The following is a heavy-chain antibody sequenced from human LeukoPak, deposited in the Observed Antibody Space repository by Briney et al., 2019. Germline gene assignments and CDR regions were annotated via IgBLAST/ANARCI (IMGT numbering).Heavy chain of an antibody. CDR1: GGSISSGGYY. Sequence: PSQTLSLTCTVSGGSISSGGYYWSWIRQHPGKGLEWIGYIYYSVSTYYNPSLKRRLTIPVDTSKNQFSLKLSSVTAADTAVYYCARDQLRGYDLNWFDPWGQGTLVTVSS. D-gene: IGHD5-12*01. CDR3: ARDQLRGYDLNWFDP. CDR2: IYYSVST. J-gene: IGHJ5*02. V-gene: IGHV4-31*03.